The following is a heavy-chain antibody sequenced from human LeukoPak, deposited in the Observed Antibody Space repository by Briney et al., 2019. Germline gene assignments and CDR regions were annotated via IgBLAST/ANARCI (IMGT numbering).Heavy chain of an antibody. J-gene: IGHJ3*02. V-gene: IGHV3-66*01. CDR3: ASWWGVDPDAFDI. Sequence: GGSLRLSCAASGFTVSSNYMSWVRQVPGKGLEWVSVIYSCGSTYYADSVKGRFTISRDNSKNTLYLQMNSLRAEDTAVYYCASWWGVDPDAFDIWGQGTMVTVSS. D-gene: IGHD3-10*01. CDR2: IYSCGST. CDR1: GFTVSSNY.